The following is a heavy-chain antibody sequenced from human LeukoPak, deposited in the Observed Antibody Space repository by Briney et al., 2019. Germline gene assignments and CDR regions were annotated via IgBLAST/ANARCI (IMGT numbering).Heavy chain of an antibody. CDR3: ARGNSVEDTAWWFDP. V-gene: IGHV1-46*01. CDR2: INPSGGST. Sequence: ASVKVSCKASGYTFTSYYMHWVRQAPGQGLEWMGIINPSGGSTSYAQKFQGRVTMTRDMSTSTDYMELSSLRSEDTAVYYCARGNSVEDTAWWFDPWGQGTLVTVSS. D-gene: IGHD4-23*01. CDR1: GYTFTSYY. J-gene: IGHJ5*02.